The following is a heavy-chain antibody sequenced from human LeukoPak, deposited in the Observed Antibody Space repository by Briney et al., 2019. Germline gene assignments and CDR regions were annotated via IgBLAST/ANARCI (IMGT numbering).Heavy chain of an antibody. CDR3: AREPLYYYDSSGLGF. D-gene: IGHD3-22*01. J-gene: IGHJ2*01. Sequence: GGSLRLSCAASGFTVSSNYMSWVRQAPGKGLEWVSVIYSGGSTYYADSVKGRFTISRDNSKNTLYLQMNSLRAEDTAVYYCAREPLYYYDSSGLGFWGRGTLVTVSS. V-gene: IGHV3-53*01. CDR1: GFTVSSNY. CDR2: IYSGGST.